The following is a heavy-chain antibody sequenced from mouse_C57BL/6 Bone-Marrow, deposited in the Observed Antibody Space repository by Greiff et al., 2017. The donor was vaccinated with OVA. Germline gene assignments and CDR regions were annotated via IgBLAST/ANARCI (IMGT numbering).Heavy chain of an antibody. CDR3: ARWIYYGSSY. Sequence: QVQLQQSGAELVRPGTSVKVSCKASGYAFTNYLIEWVKQRPGQGLEWIGVINPGSGGTNYNEKFKGKATLTADKSSSTAYMQLSSLTSEDSAVYFCARWIYYGSSYWGQGTTLTVSS. J-gene: IGHJ2*01. CDR1: GYAFTNYL. D-gene: IGHD1-1*01. CDR2: INPGSGGT. V-gene: IGHV1-54*01.